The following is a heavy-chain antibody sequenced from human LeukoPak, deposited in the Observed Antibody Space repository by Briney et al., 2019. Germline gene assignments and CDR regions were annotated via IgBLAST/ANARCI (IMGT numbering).Heavy chain of an antibody. CDR3: ASAEANYGGSVFDY. CDR1: GGSIGTSSYY. CDR2: IYYGGNI. V-gene: IGHV4-39*01. D-gene: IGHD4-23*01. J-gene: IGHJ4*02. Sequence: SETLSLTCSVSGGSIGTSSYYWGWIRQPPGMGLEWLGTIYYGGNINYNLSLKSRLTISADTSNNQLSLKLSSVTAADTAVYYCASAEANYGGSVFDYWGQGTLVTVSS.